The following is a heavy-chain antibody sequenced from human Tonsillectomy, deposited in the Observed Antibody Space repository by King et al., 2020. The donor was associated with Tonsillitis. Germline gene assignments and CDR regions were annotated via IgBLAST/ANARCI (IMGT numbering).Heavy chain of an antibody. CDR1: GYSISSGYY. CDR3: ARDGGDYGYYLDY. Sequence: MQLQESGPGLVKPSETLSLTCAVSGYSISSGYYWGWIRQPPGKGLEWIGSIYHSGSTYYNPSLKSRVTISVDTSKNQFSLKLSSVTAADTAVYYCARDGGDYGYYLDYWGQGTLVTVSS. D-gene: IGHD4-17*01. CDR2: IYHSGST. V-gene: IGHV4-38-2*02. J-gene: IGHJ4*02.